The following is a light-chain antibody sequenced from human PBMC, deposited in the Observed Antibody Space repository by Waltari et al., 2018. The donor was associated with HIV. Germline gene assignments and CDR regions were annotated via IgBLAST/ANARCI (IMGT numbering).Light chain of an antibody. J-gene: IGLJ3*02. CDR3: AAWDDSLRGLV. CDR1: SSNIGSNY. CDR2: RNN. Sequence: QSVLTQPPSASGTPGQRVTISCSGSSSNIGSNYVFWYQQLPGTAPKLVIYRNNQRPSGVPVRCSGSKSGTSASLAISGLRSEDEADYYCAAWDDSLRGLVFGGGTKLTVL. V-gene: IGLV1-47*01.